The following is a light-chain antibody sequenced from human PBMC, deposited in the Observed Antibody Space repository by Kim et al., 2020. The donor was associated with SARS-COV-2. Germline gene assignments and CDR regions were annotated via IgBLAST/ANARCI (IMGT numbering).Light chain of an antibody. J-gene: IGLJ3*02. CDR3: NSRDSSGNHVV. V-gene: IGLV3-19*01. Sequence: ALGQEVRITCQGDSLRSYYATWYQQKPGQAPVLVIYGKNNRPSGIPDRFSGSGSGNTASLTITGAQAEDEADYYCNSRDSSGNHVVFGGGTKVTVL. CDR1: SLRSYY. CDR2: GKN.